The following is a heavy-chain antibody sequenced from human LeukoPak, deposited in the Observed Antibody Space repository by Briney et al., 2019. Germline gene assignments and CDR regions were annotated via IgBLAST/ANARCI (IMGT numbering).Heavy chain of an antibody. CDR1: GGSISSYY. CDR2: IYYSGSI. V-gene: IGHV4-59*01. CDR3: ARDWPSYSSGNY. J-gene: IGHJ4*02. D-gene: IGHD6-25*01. Sequence: KASETLSLTCTVSGGSISSYYWSWIRQSPGKGLEWIGYIYYSGSINYNPSLKSRVTISVDTSKNQFSMKLSSVTAADTAVYYCARDWPSYSSGNYWGQGTLVTVSS.